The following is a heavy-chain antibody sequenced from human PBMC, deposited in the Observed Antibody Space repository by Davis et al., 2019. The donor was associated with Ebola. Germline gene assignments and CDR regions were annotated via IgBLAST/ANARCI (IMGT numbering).Heavy chain of an antibody. CDR2: ISSSSSYI. D-gene: IGHD3-3*01. V-gene: IGHV3-21*01. CDR1: GFSFSSYS. CDR3: ARGQYYDFWSGPSGDV. Sequence: GESLKISCAASGFSFSSYSMNWVRQAPGKGLEWVSSISSSSSYIYYADSVKGRFTISRDNAKNSLYLQMNSLRAEDTAVYYCARGQYYDFWSGPSGDVWGQGTTVTVSS. J-gene: IGHJ6*02.